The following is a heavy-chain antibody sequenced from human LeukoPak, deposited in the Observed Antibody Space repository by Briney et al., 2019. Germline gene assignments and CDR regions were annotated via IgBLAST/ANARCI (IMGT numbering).Heavy chain of an antibody. Sequence: PSETLSLTCAVYGGSFSGYYWSWIRQPPGKGLEWIGEINHSGSTNYNPSLKSRVTISVDTSKNQFSLKLSSVTAADTAVYYCARYPKSSYYYYGMDVWGQGTTVTVSS. V-gene: IGHV4-34*01. J-gene: IGHJ6*02. CDR3: ARYPKSSYYYYGMDV. CDR1: GGSFSGYY. CDR2: INHSGST.